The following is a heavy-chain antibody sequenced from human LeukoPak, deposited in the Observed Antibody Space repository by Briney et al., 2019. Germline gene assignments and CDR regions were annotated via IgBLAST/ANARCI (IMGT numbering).Heavy chain of an antibody. D-gene: IGHD3-3*01. CDR2: ISGSGGST. Sequence: GGSLRLSCAASGFTFSSYATSWVRQAPGKGLEWVSAISGSGGSTYYADSVKGRFTISRDNSKNTLYLQMNSLRAEDTAVYYCAKDQRITIFGVVILAGIDYWGQGTLVTVSS. J-gene: IGHJ4*02. CDR1: GFTFSSYA. V-gene: IGHV3-23*01. CDR3: AKDQRITIFGVVILAGIDY.